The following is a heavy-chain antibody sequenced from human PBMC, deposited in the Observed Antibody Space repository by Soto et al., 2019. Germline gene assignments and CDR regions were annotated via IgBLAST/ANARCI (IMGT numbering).Heavy chain of an antibody. Sequence: SETLSLTCGVSNGSISGFYWTWIRQPPGKILEWIGYIHYSGRTDYNPSLTSRATMSVDTSKNQFSLNLKSITAADTAVYYCVRVGVGIGNHFDSWGRGTLVPSPQ. D-gene: IGHD1-26*01. CDR2: IHYSGRT. J-gene: IGHJ4*02. CDR3: VRVGVGIGNHFDS. CDR1: NGSISGFY. V-gene: IGHV4-59*12.